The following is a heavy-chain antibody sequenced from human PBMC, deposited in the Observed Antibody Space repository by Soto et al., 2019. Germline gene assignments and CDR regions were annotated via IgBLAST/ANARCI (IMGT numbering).Heavy chain of an antibody. CDR3: ARPQFSGTYHDPFKI. CDR2: TYYNGNA. J-gene: IGHJ3*02. Sequence: SETLSLTCNVSGGSIDRSNYYWDWLRQPPGKGLEWIGTTYYNGNAYYNPSLKSRVTISVDTSKNLFSLNLSSVTAADTAMYYCARPQFSGTYHDPFKIWGPGTMVTVSS. V-gene: IGHV4-39*02. CDR1: GGSIDRSNYY. D-gene: IGHD1-26*01.